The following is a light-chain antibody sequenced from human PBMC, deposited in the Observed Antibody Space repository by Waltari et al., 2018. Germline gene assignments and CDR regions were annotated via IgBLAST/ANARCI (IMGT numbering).Light chain of an antibody. CDR3: QSYDSSLRGSRV. J-gene: IGLJ2*01. V-gene: IGLV1-40*01. CDR2: GNS. Sequence: QQPPGSAPILLMYGNSNRPSGVPDRFSDSKSGTSDSRAITGLQAEDEAYYYCQSYDSSLRGSRVCGEGTKLNVL.